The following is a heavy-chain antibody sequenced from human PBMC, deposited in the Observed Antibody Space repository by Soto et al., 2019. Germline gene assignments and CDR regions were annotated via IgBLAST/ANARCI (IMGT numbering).Heavy chain of an antibody. Sequence: GGSLRLSCAASGFTFSSYAMSWVRQAPGKGLEWVSAVTGSRGDTYYAESVRGRFTISTDNSKNTLYLQMNSLSAEDTAIYYCATGGPRYSFGLDYWGPGSLVTVSS. V-gene: IGHV3-23*01. D-gene: IGHD5-18*01. CDR1: GFTFSSYA. CDR3: ATGGPRYSFGLDY. J-gene: IGHJ4*02. CDR2: VTGSRGDT.